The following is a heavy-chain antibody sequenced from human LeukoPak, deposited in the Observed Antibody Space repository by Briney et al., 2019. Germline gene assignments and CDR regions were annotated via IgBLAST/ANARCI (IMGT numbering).Heavy chain of an antibody. CDR2: IYYSGST. V-gene: IGHV4-59*01. J-gene: IGHJ3*02. Sequence: SETLSLTXTVSGGSIRSYYWSWIRQPPGKGLEWIGYIYYSGSTNYNPSLKSRVTISVDTSKNQFSLKLSSVTAADTAVYYCARRLGYCSSTSCPITAFDIWGQGTMVTVSS. CDR1: GGSIRSYY. D-gene: IGHD2-2*01. CDR3: ARRLGYCSSTSCPITAFDI.